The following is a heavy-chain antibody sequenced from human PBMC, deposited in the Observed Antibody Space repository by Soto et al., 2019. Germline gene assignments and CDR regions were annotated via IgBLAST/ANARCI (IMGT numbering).Heavy chain of an antibody. J-gene: IGHJ4*01. CDR1: GGSINGYY. Sequence: XETLTLTCTVSGGSINGYYWTWLRQSPTNGLEWIGYFHFSGSTKYNPSLESRLTISADTSKNQISLTLSSVTAADTAVYYCARARGYSYGYDDFFDNWGQGTLVTVSS. CDR3: ARARGYSYGYDDFFDN. CDR2: FHFSGST. D-gene: IGHD5-18*01. V-gene: IGHV4-59*01.